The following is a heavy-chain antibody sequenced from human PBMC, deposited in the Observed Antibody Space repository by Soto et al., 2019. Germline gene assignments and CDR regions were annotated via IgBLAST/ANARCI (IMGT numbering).Heavy chain of an antibody. Sequence: QVQLVQSGAEVKKPGSSVKVSCKASGGTFSSYAISWVRQAPGQGLEWMGGIIPIFGTANYAQKFQGRVTITTDESTSTAYMNLSSLRADDTAVYYCARGNCSGGSCDDYYGMDVWGQGTTVTVSS. V-gene: IGHV1-69*01. CDR1: GGTFSSYA. J-gene: IGHJ6*02. CDR2: IIPIFGTA. CDR3: ARGNCSGGSCDDYYGMDV. D-gene: IGHD2-15*01.